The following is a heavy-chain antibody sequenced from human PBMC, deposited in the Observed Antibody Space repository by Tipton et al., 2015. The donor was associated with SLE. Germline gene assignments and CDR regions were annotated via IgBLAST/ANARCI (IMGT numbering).Heavy chain of an antibody. CDR3: ARGDYGGPRFFQP. Sequence: TLSLTCTVSGDSMSSGGSYWSWIRQLPGKGLEWIGYIYYSGSTDYNPSLRSRVTMSVDTSKNQFSLKVNSVTAADTAVYYCARGDYGGPRFFQPWGQGTLVRVSS. D-gene: IGHD4-23*01. J-gene: IGHJ1*01. CDR2: IYYSGST. CDR1: GDSMSSGGSY. V-gene: IGHV4-31*03.